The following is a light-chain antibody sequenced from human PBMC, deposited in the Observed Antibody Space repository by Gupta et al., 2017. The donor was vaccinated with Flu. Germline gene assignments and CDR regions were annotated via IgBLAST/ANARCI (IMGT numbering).Light chain of an antibody. CDR1: SPNIGSNY. CDR2: END. CDR3: GAWDSSLSGGV. Sequence: QSVLTQPPSVSAAPGPKVSISCSGSSPNIGSNYVSWYQQVPGTAPKLLIYENDQRPSGIPDRFSGSKSGTSATLGITGLQTGDEADYYCGAWDSSLSGGVFGGGTKLTVL. J-gene: IGLJ3*02. V-gene: IGLV1-51*02.